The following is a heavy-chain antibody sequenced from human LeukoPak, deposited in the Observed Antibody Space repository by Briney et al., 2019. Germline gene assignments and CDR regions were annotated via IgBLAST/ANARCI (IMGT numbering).Heavy chain of an antibody. J-gene: IGHJ3*02. CDR3: AKDIRTGDQPDAFDI. D-gene: IGHD7-27*01. CDR2: ISWNGGSI. Sequence: GGSLRLSCAAPGFTFDDYAMHWVRQAPGKGLEWVSGISWNGGSIGYADSVKGRFTISRDNAKNSLYLQMNSLRAEDTALYYCAKDIRTGDQPDAFDIWGQGTMVTVSS. CDR1: GFTFDDYA. V-gene: IGHV3-9*01.